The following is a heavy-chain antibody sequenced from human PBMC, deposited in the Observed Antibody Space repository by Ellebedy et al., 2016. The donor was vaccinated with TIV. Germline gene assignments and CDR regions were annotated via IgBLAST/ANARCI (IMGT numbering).Heavy chain of an antibody. CDR3: ARGGGSSFDY. D-gene: IGHD1-26*01. CDR1: GYTFKSYS. Sequence: ASVKVSCXASGYTFKSYSIHWVRQAPGQGLEWMGWINAGNGNTKYSERLQDRISITSDTFASTAYMEVRSLRSEDTAVYYCARGGGSSFDYWGQGTLATVSS. V-gene: IGHV1-3*01. CDR2: INAGNGNT. J-gene: IGHJ4*02.